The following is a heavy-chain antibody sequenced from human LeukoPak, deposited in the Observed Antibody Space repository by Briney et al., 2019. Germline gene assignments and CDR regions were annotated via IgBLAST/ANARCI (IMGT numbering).Heavy chain of an antibody. D-gene: IGHD4-17*01. Sequence: RPSETLSLTCTVSGGSISRSSYYWGWIRQTPGMGLEWIGSVSYSGNTDYNPSLKSRVTISVDTSKNQFSLKLSSVTAADTAVYYCARSPDYGDYFDYWGQGTLVTVSS. CDR3: ARSPDYGDYFDY. V-gene: IGHV4-39*07. CDR2: VSYSGNT. J-gene: IGHJ4*02. CDR1: GGSISRSSYY.